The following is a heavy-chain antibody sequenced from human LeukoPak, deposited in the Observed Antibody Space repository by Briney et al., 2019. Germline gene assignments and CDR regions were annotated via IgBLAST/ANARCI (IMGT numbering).Heavy chain of an antibody. CDR1: GFTFSSYS. Sequence: EGSLRLSCAASGFTFSSYSMNWVRQAPGRGLEWVSHIISSGTTMYYADSVKGRFIISRDNVKNSLYLQMNSLRVEDTAVYYYARGVDYWGHGTLVTVSS. V-gene: IGHV3-48*01. CDR3: ARGVDY. CDR2: IISSGTTM. D-gene: IGHD3-3*01. J-gene: IGHJ4*01.